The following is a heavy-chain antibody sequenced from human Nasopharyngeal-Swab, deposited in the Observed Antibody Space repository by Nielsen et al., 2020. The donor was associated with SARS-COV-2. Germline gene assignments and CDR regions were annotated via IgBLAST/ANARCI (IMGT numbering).Heavy chain of an antibody. J-gene: IGHJ5*02. V-gene: IGHV3-23*01. CDR3: AKVAADRSSGGWFDP. CDR1: GFTFSSYA. D-gene: IGHD6-6*01. Sequence: GGSLRLSCAASGFTFSSYAMSWVRQAPGKGLEWVSSIRGSASSTYYADSVKGRFTISRDNSKNTLYLQMNSLRAEDTAVYYCAKVAADRSSGGWFDPWGQGTLVTVS. CDR2: IRGSASST.